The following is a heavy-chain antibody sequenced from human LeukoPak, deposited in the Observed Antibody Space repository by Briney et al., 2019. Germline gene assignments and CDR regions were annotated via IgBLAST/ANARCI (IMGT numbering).Heavy chain of an antibody. CDR1: GGSISSLNYH. Sequence: PSQTLSLTCTVSGGSISSLNYHWTWIRQPAGKGLELIGRIYTSGSTNYSPSFKSRVTISIDTSKNQFSLKLSSVTAADTAVYYCARLRAVAALGDYWGQGTLVAVSS. D-gene: IGHD6-19*01. CDR3: ARLRAVAALGDY. CDR2: IYTSGST. J-gene: IGHJ4*02. V-gene: IGHV4-61*02.